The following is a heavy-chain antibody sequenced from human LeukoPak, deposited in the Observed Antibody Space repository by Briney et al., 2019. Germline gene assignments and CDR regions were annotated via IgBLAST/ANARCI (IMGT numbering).Heavy chain of an antibody. J-gene: IGHJ5*02. D-gene: IGHD3-22*01. CDR2: IIPIFGTA. CDR3: ARVSAEVSHYYDSSGYYRT. Sequence: GSSVKVSCKASGGTFSSYAISWVRQAPGQGLEWMGGIIPIFGTANYAQKFQGRVTITADESTSTAYMELSSLRSEDMAVYYCARVSAEVSHYYDSSGYYRTWGQGTLVTVSS. CDR1: GGTFSSYA. V-gene: IGHV1-69*01.